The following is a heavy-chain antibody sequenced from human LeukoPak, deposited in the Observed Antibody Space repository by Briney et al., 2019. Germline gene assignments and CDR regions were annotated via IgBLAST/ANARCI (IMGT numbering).Heavy chain of an antibody. CDR3: TRDVIRGTNLGY. Sequence: PGGSLRLSCAASGFSVSRNYMTWVRQAPGKGLEWVSVIYSGGRTDYADSVKGRFTISRDSSKNTQYLQMNSLRAEDTAVYYCTRDVIRGTNLGYWGQGTLVTVSS. CDR2: IYSGGRT. J-gene: IGHJ4*02. CDR1: GFSVSRNY. D-gene: IGHD3-10*01. V-gene: IGHV3-66*02.